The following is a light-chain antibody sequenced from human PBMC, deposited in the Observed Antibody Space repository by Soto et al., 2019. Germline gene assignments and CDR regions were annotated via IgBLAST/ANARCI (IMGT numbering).Light chain of an antibody. Sequence: QSALTQPPSPSGSPGQAVTISCTGTSSDVGGYNYVSWYQQHPGKAPKLMIYEVSKRPSGVPDRFSGSKSGNTASLTVSGLQAEDEADYYCSSYAGSNSPYVFGTGTKVTVL. J-gene: IGLJ1*01. CDR2: EVS. CDR1: SSDVGGYNY. V-gene: IGLV2-8*01. CDR3: SSYAGSNSPYV.